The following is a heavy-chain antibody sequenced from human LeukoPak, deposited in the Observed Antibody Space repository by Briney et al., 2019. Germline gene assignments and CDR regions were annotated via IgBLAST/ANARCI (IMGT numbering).Heavy chain of an antibody. D-gene: IGHD6-13*01. CDR1: GGSISSSSYY. CDR2: IYYSGST. CDR3: ARPGYSSSWYQATSIYYYYYYMDV. Sequence: SETLSLTCTVSGGSISSSSYYWGWIRQPPGKGLEWIGSIYYSGSTYYNPSLKSRVTISVDTSKNQFSLKLSSVTAADAAVYYCARPGYSSSWYQATSIYYYYYYMDVWGKGTTVTVSS. J-gene: IGHJ6*03. V-gene: IGHV4-39*07.